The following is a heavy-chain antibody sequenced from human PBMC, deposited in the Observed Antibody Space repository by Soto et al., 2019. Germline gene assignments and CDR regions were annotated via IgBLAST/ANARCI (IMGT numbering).Heavy chain of an antibody. D-gene: IGHD5-12*01. CDR3: ARASGPFDY. Sequence: QVQLVESGGGVVQPGRSLRLSCVASGFAFSTCGIHWVRQAPGKGLEWVAVIWYDGSIKYYADSVKGRFTISRDNSKNTLYLQMNSLRADDTAVYYCARASGPFDYWGHGTQVTVSS. CDR2: IWYDGSIK. CDR1: GFAFSTCG. J-gene: IGHJ4*01. V-gene: IGHV3-33*01.